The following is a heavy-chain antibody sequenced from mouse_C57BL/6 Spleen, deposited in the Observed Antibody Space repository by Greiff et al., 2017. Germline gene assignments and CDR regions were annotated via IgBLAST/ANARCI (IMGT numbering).Heavy chain of an antibody. D-gene: IGHD2-4*01. CDR1: GYTFTSYT. V-gene: IGHV1-4*01. CDR2: INPSSGYT. CDR3: HYEYEGDYAMDY. Sequence: QVQLKESGAELARPGASVKMSCKASGYTFTSYTMHWVKQRPGQGLEWIGYINPSSGYTKYNQKFKDKATLTADKSSSTAYMQLSSLTSEDSAVYYCHYEYEGDYAMDYWGQGTSVTVSS. J-gene: IGHJ4*01.